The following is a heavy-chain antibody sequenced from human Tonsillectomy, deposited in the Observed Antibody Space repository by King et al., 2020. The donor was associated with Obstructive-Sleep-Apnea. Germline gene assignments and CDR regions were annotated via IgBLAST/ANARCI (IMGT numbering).Heavy chain of an antibody. CDR3: ARARDSVVVITYLDY. CDR2: ISYDGSNK. J-gene: IGHJ4*02. Sequence: VQLVESGGGVVQPGRSLRLSCAASGFTFSSYAMHWVRQAPGKGLEWVAVISYDGSNKYYADSVKGRFTISRDNSKNTLYLQMNSLRAEDTAVYYCARARDSVVVITYLDYWGQGTLVTVSS. V-gene: IGHV3-30*04. CDR1: GFTFSSYA. D-gene: IGHD3-22*01.